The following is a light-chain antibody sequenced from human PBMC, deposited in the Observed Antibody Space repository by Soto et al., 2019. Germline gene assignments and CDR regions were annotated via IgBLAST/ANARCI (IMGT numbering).Light chain of an antibody. V-gene: IGKV1-9*01. Sequence: DIQLTQSPSFLSASVGDRVTITCRASRGISSYLAWYQQKPGKAPKLLIYAASTLHTGVPSRFSGSGSGTEFTLTISSLKPEYFATYYCKKLNIDLITFGKGTRLKIK. CDR2: AAS. CDR1: RGISSY. CDR3: KKLNIDLIT. J-gene: IGKJ5*01.